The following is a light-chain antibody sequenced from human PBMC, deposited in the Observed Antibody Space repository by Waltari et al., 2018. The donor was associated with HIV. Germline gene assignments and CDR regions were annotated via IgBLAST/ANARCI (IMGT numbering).Light chain of an antibody. Sequence: EIVLTQFPGTLSLSPGARVSLSCRASQSVSSSYLGWYQQKPGQAPRLLIYGASTRATGIPDRFSGSGSGTDFTLTISRLEPEDFAVYYCQQYGTSPRTFGQGAKVEIK. CDR3: QQYGTSPRT. J-gene: IGKJ1*01. CDR2: GAS. CDR1: QSVSSSY. V-gene: IGKV3-20*01.